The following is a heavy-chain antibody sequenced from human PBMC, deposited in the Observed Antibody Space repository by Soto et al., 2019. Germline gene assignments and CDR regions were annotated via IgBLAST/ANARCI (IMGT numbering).Heavy chain of an antibody. J-gene: IGHJ4*01. CDR3: ASGYYSSANCRRDY. V-gene: IGHV3-23*01. Sequence: GGSLRLSCAASGFTFSSYAMNWVRQAPGKGLEWVSAIGGSGGDTYYADSVKGRFTISRDNSKNTLYLQMNSLRAEDTALYYCASGYYSSANCRRDYWGRGTLVTVSS. CDR2: IGGSGGDT. D-gene: IGHD2-2*03. CDR1: GFTFSSYA.